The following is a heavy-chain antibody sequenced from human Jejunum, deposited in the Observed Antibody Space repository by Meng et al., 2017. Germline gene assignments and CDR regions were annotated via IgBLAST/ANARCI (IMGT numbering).Heavy chain of an antibody. CDR3: ARGVTEGVDY. CDR1: GYTFSSYD. D-gene: IGHD2-21*02. V-gene: IGHV1-8*01. CDR2: MSPNSGNT. Sequence: QGQLVQSGAEVMKPGASVKVSCKASGYTFSSYDINWVRQATGQGPEWMGWMSPNSGNTGYAQKFQGRVTMTRDTSINTAYMELSSLTSEDTAVYYCARGVTEGVDYWGQGTLVTVSS. J-gene: IGHJ4*02.